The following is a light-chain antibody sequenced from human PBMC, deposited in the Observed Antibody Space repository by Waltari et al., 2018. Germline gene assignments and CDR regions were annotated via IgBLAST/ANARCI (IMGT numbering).Light chain of an antibody. V-gene: IGLV8-61*01. CDR3: ALYMGSGIWV. CDR1: SGSLSTTSY. CDR2: KAN. J-gene: IGLJ3*02. Sequence: QTVVTQAPSFSVSPGGTFTRPCALSSGSLSTTSYASWYQQTPGQAPRTLVYKANARSSGVPDRFSGSILGNTAALTITGAQADDESDYYCALYMGSGIWVFGGGTRLTVL.